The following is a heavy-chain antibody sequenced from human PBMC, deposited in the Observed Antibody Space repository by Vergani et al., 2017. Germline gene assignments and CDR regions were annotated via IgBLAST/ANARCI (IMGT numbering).Heavy chain of an antibody. Sequence: QVQLQESGPGLVKPSETLSLTCTVSGGSISSYYWSWIRQPPGKGLEWIGSIYYSGSTYYNPSLKSRVTISVDTSKNQFSLKLSSVTAADTAVYYCARDTDVVVVAARSDYYYGMDVWGQGTTVTVSS. CDR2: IYYSGST. CDR3: ARDTDVVVVAARSDYYYGMDV. V-gene: IGHV4-59*05. CDR1: GGSISSYY. D-gene: IGHD2-15*01. J-gene: IGHJ6*02.